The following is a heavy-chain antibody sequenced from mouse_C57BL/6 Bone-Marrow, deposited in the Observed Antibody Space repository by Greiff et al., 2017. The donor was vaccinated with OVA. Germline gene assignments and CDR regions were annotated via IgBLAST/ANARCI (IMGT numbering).Heavy chain of an antibody. CDR3: ARREANSYYFDY. D-gene: IGHD4-1*01. CDR1: GFSLTSYG. Sequence: VKLQESGPGLVQPSQSLSITCTVSGFSLTSYGVHWVRQSPGKGLEWLGVIWRGGSTDYNAAFISRLSISKDNSKSQVFFKMNSLQADDTAIYYCARREANSYYFDYWGQGTTLTVSS. CDR2: IWRGGST. V-gene: IGHV2-2*01. J-gene: IGHJ2*01.